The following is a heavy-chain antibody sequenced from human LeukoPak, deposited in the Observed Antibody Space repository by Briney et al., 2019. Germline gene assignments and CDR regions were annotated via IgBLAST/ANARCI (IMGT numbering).Heavy chain of an antibody. CDR1: GGSISSSDYY. D-gene: IGHD2-21*01. CDR2: IYYSGNT. J-gene: IGHJ5*02. Sequence: PSETLSLTCTVSGGSISSSDYYWGWVRQPPGKGLEWIGSIYYSGNTYYNPSLKSRITISVDTSKNQFSLKLRSVTAADTAVYYCASPCGGDCFSGWFDPWGQGTLVTVSS. V-gene: IGHV4-39*01. CDR3: ASPCGGDCFSGWFDP.